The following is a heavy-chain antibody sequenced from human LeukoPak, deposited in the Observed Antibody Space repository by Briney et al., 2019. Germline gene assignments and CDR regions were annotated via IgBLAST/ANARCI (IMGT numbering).Heavy chain of an antibody. CDR2: IIPILGIA. D-gene: IGHD3-22*01. CDR3: ARVVVDNYYYYGMDV. J-gene: IGHJ6*02. V-gene: IGHV1-69*04. CDR1: GGTFSSYA. Sequence: SVKVSCKASGGTFSSYAISWVRQAPGQGLEWMGRIIPILGIANYAQKFQGRVTITADKSTSTAYMELSSLRSEDTAVYYCARVVVDNYYYYGMDVWGQGTTVTVSS.